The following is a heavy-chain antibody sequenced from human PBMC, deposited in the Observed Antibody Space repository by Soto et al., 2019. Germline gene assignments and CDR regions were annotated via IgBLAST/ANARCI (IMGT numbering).Heavy chain of an antibody. V-gene: IGHV1-2*04. CDR1: GYTFTSYD. CDR3: ARDRGYCISTSCPSHGMDV. D-gene: IGHD2-2*01. Sequence: ASVKVSCKASGYTFTSYDINWVRQATGQGLEWMGWINPNSGGTNYAQKFQGWVTMTRDTSISTAYMELSRLRSDDTAVYYCARDRGYCISTSCPSHGMDVWGQ. J-gene: IGHJ6*02. CDR2: INPNSGGT.